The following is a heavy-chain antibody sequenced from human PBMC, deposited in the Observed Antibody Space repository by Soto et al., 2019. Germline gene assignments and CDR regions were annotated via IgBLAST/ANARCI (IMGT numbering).Heavy chain of an antibody. CDR1: GYTFTGYY. V-gene: IGHV1-2*02. CDR2: INPNSGGT. CDR3: ARDLSYSGYEVPNYYGMDV. J-gene: IGHJ6*02. D-gene: IGHD5-12*01. Sequence: ASVKVSCKASGYTFTGYYMHWVRQAPGQGLEWMGWINPNSGGTNYAQKFQGRVTMTRDTSISTAYMELSRLRSDDTAVYYCARDLSYSGYEVPNYYGMDVWGQGTTVTVSS.